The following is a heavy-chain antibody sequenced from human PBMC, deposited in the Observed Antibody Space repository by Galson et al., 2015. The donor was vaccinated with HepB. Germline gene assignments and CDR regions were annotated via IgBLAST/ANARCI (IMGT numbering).Heavy chain of an antibody. D-gene: IGHD1/OR15-1a*01. V-gene: IGHV4-34*08. CDR2: INHSGST. Sequence: LSCAGSGFTFSGYYWNWIRQPPGKGLEWIGEINHSGSTNYNPSLKSRVTISVETSKNQVSLKMSSVTAADMAVYYCAEQPLMWPRGAFDIWGQGTMVTVSS. CDR1: GFTFSGYY. CDR3: AEQPLMWPRGAFDI. J-gene: IGHJ3*02.